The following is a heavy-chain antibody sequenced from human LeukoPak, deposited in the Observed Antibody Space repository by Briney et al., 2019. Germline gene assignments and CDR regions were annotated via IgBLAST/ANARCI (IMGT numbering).Heavy chain of an antibody. CDR3: ARDGSSGYLTSYYFDY. V-gene: IGHV4-34*01. Sequence: GSLRLSCAASGFTFSTYWMSWIRQPPGKGLEWIGEINHSGSTNYNPSLKSRVTISVDTSKNQFSLKLSSVTAADTAVYYCARDGSSGYLTSYYFDYWGQGTLVTVSS. D-gene: IGHD3-22*01. CDR1: GFTFSTYW. J-gene: IGHJ4*02. CDR2: INHSGST.